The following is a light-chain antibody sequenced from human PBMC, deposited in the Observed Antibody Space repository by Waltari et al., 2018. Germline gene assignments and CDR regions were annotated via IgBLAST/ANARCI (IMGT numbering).Light chain of an antibody. CDR1: SNDVGGYNS. CDR2: DVS. V-gene: IGLV2-14*01. J-gene: IGLJ2*01. Sequence: QSALTQPASVSGSPGQSVTIFCTGTSNDVGGYNSVSWYQEHPGPAPRLILYDVSDRPSGVSARFSVSKSGNTASLTSSGLQAEDEADYYCTSQSSNNVVLFGGGTKLTVL. CDR3: TSQSSNNVVL.